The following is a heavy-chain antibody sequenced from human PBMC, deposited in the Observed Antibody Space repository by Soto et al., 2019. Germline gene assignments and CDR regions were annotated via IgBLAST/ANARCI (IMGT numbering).Heavy chain of an antibody. D-gene: IGHD3-16*01. Sequence: QLQLQESGPGLVKPSETLSLTCTVSGGSISSSSYYWGWIRQPPGKGLEWSGSIYYSGRTYSQPSLKSRVPIYVDTSKNQFSLKLSSVTAADTDVSYCARESYVPVYWGQGTLVTVSS. CDR3: ARESYVPVY. CDR1: GGSISSSSYY. V-gene: IGHV4-39*02. J-gene: IGHJ4*02. CDR2: IYYSGRT.